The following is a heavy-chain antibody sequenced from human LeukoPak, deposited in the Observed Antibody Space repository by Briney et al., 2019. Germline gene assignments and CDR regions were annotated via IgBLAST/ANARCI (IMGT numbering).Heavy chain of an antibody. CDR2: IIPIFGTA. Sequence: GSSVKVSCKASGGTFSSYAISWVRQAPGQGLEWMGGIIPIFGTANYAQKFQGRVTITADESTSTAYMELSSLRSEDTAVYYCASPEERYCSSTSCPADNYYYYYGMDVWGQGTTVTVSS. V-gene: IGHV1-69*01. D-gene: IGHD2-2*01. CDR3: ASPEERYCSSTSCPADNYYYYYGMDV. CDR1: GGTFSSYA. J-gene: IGHJ6*02.